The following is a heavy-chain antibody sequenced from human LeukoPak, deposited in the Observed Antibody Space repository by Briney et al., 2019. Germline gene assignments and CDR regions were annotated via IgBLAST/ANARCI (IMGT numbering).Heavy chain of an antibody. CDR1: GGSIGSYY. D-gene: IGHD5-24*01. Sequence: SETLSLTCTVSGGSIGSYYWSWIRQPPGKGLEWIGYIYYSGSTYYNPSLKSRVTISVDTSKNQFSLKLSSVTAADTAVYYCARGRDGWDWFDPWGQGTLVTVPS. CDR2: IYYSGST. V-gene: IGHV4-59*01. CDR3: ARGRDGWDWFDP. J-gene: IGHJ5*02.